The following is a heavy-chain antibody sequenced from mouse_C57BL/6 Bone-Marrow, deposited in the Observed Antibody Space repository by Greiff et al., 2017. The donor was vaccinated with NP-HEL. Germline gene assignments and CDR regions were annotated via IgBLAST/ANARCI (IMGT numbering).Heavy chain of an antibody. D-gene: IGHD1-1*01. J-gene: IGHJ3*01. Sequence: VQLQESGAELARPGASVKLSCKASGYTFTSYGISWVKQRTGQGLEWIGEIYPRSGNTYYNEKFKGKATLTADKSSSTAYMELRSLTSEDSAVYFCARIDNYYGSSYPGFAYWGQGTPVTVSA. V-gene: IGHV1-81*01. CDR1: GYTFTSYG. CDR3: ARIDNYYGSSYPGFAY. CDR2: IYPRSGNT.